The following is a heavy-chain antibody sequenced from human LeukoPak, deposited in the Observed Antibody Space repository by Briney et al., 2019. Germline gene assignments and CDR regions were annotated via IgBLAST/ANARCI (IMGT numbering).Heavy chain of an antibody. Sequence: SVKVSCKASGGTFSSYAISWVRQAPGQGLEWMGGIIPIFGTANYAQKFQGRVTITADKSTSTAYMELSSLRSEDTAVYYCASQGQQWLVYNWFDPWGQGTLVTVSS. CDR2: IIPIFGTA. CDR1: GGTFSSYA. V-gene: IGHV1-69*06. CDR3: ASQGQQWLVYNWFDP. J-gene: IGHJ5*02. D-gene: IGHD6-19*01.